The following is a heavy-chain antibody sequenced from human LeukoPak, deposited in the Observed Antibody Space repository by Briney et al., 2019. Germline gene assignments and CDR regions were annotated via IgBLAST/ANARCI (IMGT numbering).Heavy chain of an antibody. CDR2: ISSGGNT. CDR1: GFTVSSNY. D-gene: IGHD1-26*01. J-gene: IGHJ5*02. V-gene: IGHV3-53*01. Sequence: GGSLRLSCAASGFTVSSNYMSWVRQAPGKGLEWVSGISSGGNTNYAGSVKGRFTISRDNSKNTLFLQLNSLRAEDTALYYCAKAAGGGTYSYGSWGQGTLVTVSS. CDR3: AKAAGGGTYSYGS.